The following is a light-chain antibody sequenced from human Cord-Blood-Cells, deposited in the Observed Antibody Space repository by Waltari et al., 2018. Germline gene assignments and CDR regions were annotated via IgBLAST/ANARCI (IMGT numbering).Light chain of an antibody. V-gene: IGKV3-20*01. CDR1: QSVSSSY. Sequence: EIVLTQSPGTLSLSPGERATLSCRASQSVSSSYLAWYQQKPGQAPRLLIYGASSRATGIPDRFSGSGSGTDFTLTISRLEPEDFAVYYWQQYGSSRPDYTFGQGTKLEIK. J-gene: IGKJ2*01. CDR2: GAS. CDR3: QQYGSSRPDYT.